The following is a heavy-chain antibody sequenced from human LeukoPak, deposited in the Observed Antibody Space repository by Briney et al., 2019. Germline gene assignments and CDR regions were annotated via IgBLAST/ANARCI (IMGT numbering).Heavy chain of an antibody. V-gene: IGHV4-59*01. J-gene: IGHJ6*03. CDR1: GGSFSSYY. CDR3: ASTRMVATYYYYYYMDV. CDR2: IYYSGST. D-gene: IGHD5-12*01. Sequence: SETLSLTCTVYGGSFSSYYWSWIRQPPGKGLEWIGYIYYSGSTNYNPSLKSRVTISVDTSKNQFSLKLSSVTAADTAVYYCASTRMVATYYYYYYMDVWGKGTTVTVSS.